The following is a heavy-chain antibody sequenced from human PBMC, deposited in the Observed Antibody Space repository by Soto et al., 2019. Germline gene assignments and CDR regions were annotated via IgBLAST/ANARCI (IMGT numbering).Heavy chain of an antibody. J-gene: IGHJ6*02. Sequence: QVQLVESGGGVVQPGRSLRLSCAASGFTFSSYGMHWVRQAPGKGLEWVAVIWYDGSNKYYADSVKGRFTISRDNSKNTLYLQMNSLRAEDTAVYYCAREMWLSCSGGSCSDYYYGMDVWGQGTTVTVSS. V-gene: IGHV3-33*01. CDR2: IWYDGSNK. CDR3: AREMWLSCSGGSCSDYYYGMDV. CDR1: GFTFSSYG. D-gene: IGHD2-15*01.